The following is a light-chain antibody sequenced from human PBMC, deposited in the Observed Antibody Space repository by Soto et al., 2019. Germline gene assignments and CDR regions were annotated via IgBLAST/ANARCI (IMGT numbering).Light chain of an antibody. V-gene: IGKV1-12*01. J-gene: IGKJ5*01. CDR1: QGVSKW. CDR3: QQANSFPLT. CDR2: GAS. Sequence: DIQLTQSPSSLSASVGDRVTITCRASQGVSKWLAWYQQKPGKDPILLIHGASSLQSGVPSRFSGSGSGTDFTLTITRLQPEDIATYYCQQANSFPLTFGQGTRLDIK.